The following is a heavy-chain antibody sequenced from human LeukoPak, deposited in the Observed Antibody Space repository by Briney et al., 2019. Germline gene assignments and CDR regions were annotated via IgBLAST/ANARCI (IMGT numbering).Heavy chain of an antibody. CDR2: IKEDGSDK. CDR3: ARDTGYNTFDY. D-gene: IGHD5-24*01. J-gene: IGHJ4*02. CDR1: GFTFSNYW. Sequence: GGSLRLSCAASGFTFSNYWMSWVPEAPGKGLEWVANIKEDGSDKYYVNSVKGRFTISRDNAKNSQYLQMNSLRAEDTAVYYCARDTGYNTFDYWGQGTLVTVSS. V-gene: IGHV3-7*05.